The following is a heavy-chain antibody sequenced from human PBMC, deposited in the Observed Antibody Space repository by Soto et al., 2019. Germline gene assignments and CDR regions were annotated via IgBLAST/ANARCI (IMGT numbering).Heavy chain of an antibody. CDR3: ARDKEAYSSNWDYYYYGMDV. D-gene: IGHD6-13*01. J-gene: IGHJ6*02. CDR1: GFTFNTYS. Sequence: QVQLVESGGGVVQPGRSLRLSCAASGFTFNTYSMHWVRQAPGKGLEWVAIISHDGNHKYYADSVQGRLTISRDNSKNTLYLQMDSLRGEDTAVYYCARDKEAYSSNWDYYYYGMDVWGQGTTVTVS. CDR2: ISHDGNHK. V-gene: IGHV3-30-3*01.